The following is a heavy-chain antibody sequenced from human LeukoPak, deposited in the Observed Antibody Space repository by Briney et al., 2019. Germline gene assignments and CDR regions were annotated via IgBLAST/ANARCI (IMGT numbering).Heavy chain of an antibody. V-gene: IGHV4-61*01. D-gene: IGHD3-9*01. CDR2: IYYNGDT. J-gene: IGHJ4*02. Sequence: SETLSLTCTVSGGSVSNSLYYWSWIRQPPGKGLEWIGYIYYNGDTNYNPSLKSRVIISIDTSSNQFSLRLNSMTAADTAVYYCARYPDLRYFDCWGQGTLVTVSS. CDR3: ARYPDLRYFDC. CDR1: GGSVSNSLYY.